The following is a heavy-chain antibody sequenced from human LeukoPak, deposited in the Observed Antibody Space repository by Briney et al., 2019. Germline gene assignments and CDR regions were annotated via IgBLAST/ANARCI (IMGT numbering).Heavy chain of an antibody. D-gene: IGHD2-2*01. V-gene: IGHV1-2*04. CDR2: SKPNSGGT. CDR3: ARGVGDIVVVPAMYYFDY. J-gene: IGHJ4*02. CDR1: GYTFTRYY. Sequence: ASVKVSGKASGYTFTRYYMHGVRQAPGQGEEGRGGSKPNSGGTKYAQKFQGWVTMTRDTSISTAYMELRRLRSDDTAVYYCARGVGDIVVVPAMYYFDYWGQGTLVTVSS.